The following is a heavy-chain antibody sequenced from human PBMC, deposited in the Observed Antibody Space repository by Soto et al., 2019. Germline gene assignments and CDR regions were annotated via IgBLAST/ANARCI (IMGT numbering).Heavy chain of an antibody. V-gene: IGHV3-23*01. CDR2: MTGSGDTT. CDR1: GFTFSDFA. D-gene: IGHD2-15*01. CDR3: AKQVYGGNPSPFDY. Sequence: PGGSLRLSCRGSGFTFSDFAMNWVRQAPNKGLEWVSTMTGSGDTTYYAESVKGRFTISRDNSKNTLFLHMTALRADDTAIYFCAKQVYGGNPSPFDYWGQGTLVTVSS. J-gene: IGHJ4*02.